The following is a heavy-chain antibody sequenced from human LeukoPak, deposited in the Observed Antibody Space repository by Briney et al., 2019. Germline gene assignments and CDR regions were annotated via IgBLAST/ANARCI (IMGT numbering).Heavy chain of an antibody. D-gene: IGHD2-2*01. CDR3: AKDRCSSTSCYGYYYYGMDV. V-gene: IGHV3-30*01. J-gene: IGHJ6*02. CDR1: GFTFSRNA. CDR2: ISYDGGIT. Sequence: GRSLRLSCAASGFTFSRNAMHWVRQAPGKGLEWVAVISYDGGITYYADSVKGRFTISRDNSKNTLYLQMNSLRAEDTAVYYCAKDRCSSTSCYGYYYYGMDVWGQGTTVTVSS.